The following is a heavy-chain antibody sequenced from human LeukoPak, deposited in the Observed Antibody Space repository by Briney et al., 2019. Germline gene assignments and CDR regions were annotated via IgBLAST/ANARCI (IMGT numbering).Heavy chain of an antibody. CDR2: IHQDGNEK. V-gene: IGHV3-7*04. Sequence: PGGSLRLSCAASGFTFSTYWMSWVRQAPGKGLERVTNIHQDGNEKYYVDSVKGRFTISRDNAKNSLYLQMNSLRAEGTAVYYCARGDKFSGDYWGQGTLVTVSS. D-gene: IGHD2-15*01. CDR1: GFTFSTYW. CDR3: ARGDKFSGDY. J-gene: IGHJ4*02.